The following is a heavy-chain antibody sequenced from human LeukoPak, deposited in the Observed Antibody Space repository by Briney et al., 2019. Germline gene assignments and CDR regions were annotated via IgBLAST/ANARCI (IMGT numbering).Heavy chain of an antibody. V-gene: IGHV4-59*12. CDR1: GGSISSYY. D-gene: IGHD1-20*01. Sequence: SETLSLTCTVSGGSISSYYWSWIRQPPGKGLEWIGYIYYSGSTNYNPSLKSRVTISVDTSKNQLSLKLTSVTAADTAVYYCARELITKADAFDIWGQGTMVTVSS. J-gene: IGHJ3*02. CDR2: IYYSGST. CDR3: ARELITKADAFDI.